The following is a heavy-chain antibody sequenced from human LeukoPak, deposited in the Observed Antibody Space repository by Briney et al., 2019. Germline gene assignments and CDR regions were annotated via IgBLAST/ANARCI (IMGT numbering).Heavy chain of an antibody. D-gene: IGHD3-22*01. CDR2: ISWNSGST. CDR1: GFTFDDYA. CDR3: AKDSSGYYAAFDY. Sequence: GRSLRLSCAASGFTFDDYAMHWVRQAPGKGLEWVSGISWNSGSTGYADSVKGRFTISRDNAKNSLYLQMNSLRAEDTALYYCAKDSSGYYAAFDYWGQGTLVTVSS. J-gene: IGHJ4*02. V-gene: IGHV3-9*01.